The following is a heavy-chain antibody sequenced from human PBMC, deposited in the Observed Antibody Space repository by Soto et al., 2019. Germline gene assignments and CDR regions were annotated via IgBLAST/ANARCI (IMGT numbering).Heavy chain of an antibody. Sequence: SETLSLTCAVSGGSISSGGYSCNWIRQPPGKGLEWIGYIYHSGSTYYNPSLKSRVTISVDRSKNQFSLKLSSVTAADTAVYYGARGMTTVTTFDYWGQGTRVTVSS. CDR2: IYHSGST. J-gene: IGHJ4*02. V-gene: IGHV4-30-2*01. D-gene: IGHD4-17*01. CDR3: ARGMTTVTTFDY. CDR1: GGSISSGGYS.